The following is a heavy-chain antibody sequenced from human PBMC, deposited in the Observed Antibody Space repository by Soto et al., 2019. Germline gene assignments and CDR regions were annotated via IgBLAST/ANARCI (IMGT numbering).Heavy chain of an antibody. J-gene: IGHJ4*02. CDR2: IWYDGSNK. Sequence: GGSLRLSCAASGFTFSSYGMHWVRQAPGKGLEWVAVIWYDGSNKYYADSVKGRFTISRDNSKNTLYLQMNSLRAEDTAVYYCARDPGYGPPGQDYFDYWGQGTLVTVSS. D-gene: IGHD5-12*01. CDR3: ARDPGYGPPGQDYFDY. CDR1: GFTFSSYG. V-gene: IGHV3-33*01.